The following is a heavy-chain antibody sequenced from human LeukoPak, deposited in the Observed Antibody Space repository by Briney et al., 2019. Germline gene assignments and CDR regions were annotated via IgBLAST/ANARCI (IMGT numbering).Heavy chain of an antibody. Sequence: SETLSLTCTVSGGSISSYYWSWIRQPAGKGLEWIGRIYISGSGSTNYNPSLKSRVTMSVDTSKNQFSLKLSSVTAADTAVYYCARAIAAVISDAFDIWGQGTMVTVSS. V-gene: IGHV4-4*07. D-gene: IGHD6-13*01. CDR2: IYISGSGST. J-gene: IGHJ3*02. CDR3: ARAIAAVISDAFDI. CDR1: GGSISSYY.